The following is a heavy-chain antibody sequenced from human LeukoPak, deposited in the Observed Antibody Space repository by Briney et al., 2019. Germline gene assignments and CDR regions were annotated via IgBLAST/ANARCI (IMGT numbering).Heavy chain of an antibody. CDR3: AKTTIFGVVRSPDAFDI. J-gene: IGHJ3*02. Sequence: GGSLRLSCVASGFTFSSYSMNWVRQAPGKGLEWVSYISYSSSTIYYADSVKGRFTISRDNSKNTLYLQMNSLRAEDTAVYYCAKTTIFGVVRSPDAFDIWGQGTMVTVSS. CDR2: ISYSSSTI. CDR1: GFTFSSYS. D-gene: IGHD3-3*01. V-gene: IGHV3-48*01.